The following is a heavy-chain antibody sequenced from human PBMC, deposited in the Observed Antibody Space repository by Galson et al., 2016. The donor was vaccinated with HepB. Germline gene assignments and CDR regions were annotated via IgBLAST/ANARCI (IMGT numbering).Heavy chain of an antibody. Sequence: SVKVSCKASGGTFISYAISWVRQAPGQGLEWMGGIIPMLGTANYAQNFQGRVTITADKSTSTAYMELSSLRVQDTAVYFCARALDIGVVASTPIYWGQGTLVTVSS. J-gene: IGHJ4*02. CDR2: IIPMLGTA. D-gene: IGHD2-15*01. V-gene: IGHV1-69*10. CDR1: GGTFISYA. CDR3: ARALDIGVVASTPIY.